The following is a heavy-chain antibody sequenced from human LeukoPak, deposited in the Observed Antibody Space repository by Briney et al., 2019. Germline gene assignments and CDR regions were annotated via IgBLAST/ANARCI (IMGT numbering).Heavy chain of an antibody. D-gene: IGHD2-2*01. CDR1: GFTFSSYW. CDR2: IKQDATEQ. Sequence: GGSLRLSCAASGFTFSSYWMSWVRQAPGKGLEWVANIKQDATEQYYVESAKGRFTISRDNTKNSLYLQVNSLRAEDTAVYYCARFHYCSGTNCYPRHFDYWGQGTLVTVSS. CDR3: ARFHYCSGTNCYPRHFDY. V-gene: IGHV3-7*01. J-gene: IGHJ4*02.